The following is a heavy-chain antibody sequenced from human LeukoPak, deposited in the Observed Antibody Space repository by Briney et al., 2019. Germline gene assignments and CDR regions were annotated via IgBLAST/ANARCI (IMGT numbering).Heavy chain of an antibody. V-gene: IGHV4-59*01. CDR3: ARLPVYYDSNGYYFDY. D-gene: IGHD3-22*01. Sequence: SETLSLTCTVSGVSISSYYWSWLRQPPGKGLEWIGYIYYSGSTNYNPSLKSRVTISVDTSKNQFSLKLSSVTAADTAVYYCARLPVYYDSNGYYFDYWGQGTLVTVSS. J-gene: IGHJ4*02. CDR2: IYYSGST. CDR1: GVSISSYY.